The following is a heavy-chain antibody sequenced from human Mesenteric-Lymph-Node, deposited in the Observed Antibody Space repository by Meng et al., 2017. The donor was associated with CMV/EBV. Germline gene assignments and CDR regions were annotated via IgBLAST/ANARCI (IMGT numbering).Heavy chain of an antibody. CDR2: ISSSSSYI. CDR3: ARDHYDFWSGYYSYYYGMDV. D-gene: IGHD3-3*01. V-gene: IGHV3-21*01. CDR1: GFTFSSYS. J-gene: IGHJ6*02. Sequence: GGSLRLSCAASGFTFSSYSMNWVRQAPGKGLEWVSSISSSSSYIYYADSVKGRFTISRDNAKNSLYLQMNSLRAEDTVVYYCARDHYDFWSGYYSYYYGMDVWGQGTTVTVSS.